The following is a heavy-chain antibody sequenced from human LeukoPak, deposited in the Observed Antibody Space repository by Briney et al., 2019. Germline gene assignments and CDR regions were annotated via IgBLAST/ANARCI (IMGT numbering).Heavy chain of an antibody. CDR1: GVSISSSNSY. D-gene: IGHD6-13*01. J-gene: IGHJ4*02. Sequence: PSETLSLTCTVSGVSISSSNSYWGWIRQPPGKGLEWIGSIYYSGNTYYNASLKSQVSISIDTSKNQFSLKLSSVTAADTAVYYCASLQAAAYFDYWGQGTLVTVSS. V-gene: IGHV4-39*07. CDR3: ASLQAAAYFDY. CDR2: IYYSGNT.